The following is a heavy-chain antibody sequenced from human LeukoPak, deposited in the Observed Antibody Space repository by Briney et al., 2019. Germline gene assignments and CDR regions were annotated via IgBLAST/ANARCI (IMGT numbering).Heavy chain of an antibody. D-gene: IGHD2-21*02. J-gene: IGHJ4*02. Sequence: PGESLKISCKGSGYSFTSYWIGWVRQMPGKCLEWMGIIYPGDSDTRYSPSFQGQVTISADKSISTAYLQWSSLKASDTAMYYCARTYCGGDCYYSFFDYWGQGTLVTVSS. CDR1: GYSFTSYW. CDR2: IYPGDSDT. CDR3: ARTYCGGDCYYSFFDY. V-gene: IGHV5-51*03.